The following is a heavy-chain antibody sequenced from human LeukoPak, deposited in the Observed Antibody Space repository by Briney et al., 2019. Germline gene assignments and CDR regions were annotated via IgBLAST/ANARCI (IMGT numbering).Heavy chain of an antibody. CDR3: ARMFRSSWYINWFDP. J-gene: IGHJ5*02. V-gene: IGHV4-38-2*02. CDR2: IYHSGST. CDR1: GYSISSGYF. Sequence: SETLSLTCIVSGYSISSGYFWGWIRHPPGKGLEWIGSIYHSGSTSYNPSLKSRLTISVDTSKNQFSLKLNFVTAADTAMYYCARMFRSSWYINWFDPWGQGTLVTVSS. D-gene: IGHD6-13*01.